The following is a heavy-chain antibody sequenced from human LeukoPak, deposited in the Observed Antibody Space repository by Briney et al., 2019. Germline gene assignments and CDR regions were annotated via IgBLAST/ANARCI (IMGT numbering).Heavy chain of an antibody. CDR3: ARESNNYYGSGSYLGVGYYYGMDV. CDR1: GFTFSSYS. V-gene: IGHV3-21*04. CDR2: IDETISYI. Sequence: PGGSLRLSCAASGFTFSSYSMNWVRQAPGKGLEWISSIDETISYIYYADSVKGRFTISRDNAKNSLYLQMNSLRAEDTAVYYCARESNNYYGSGSYLGVGYYYGMDVWGQGTTVTVSS. J-gene: IGHJ6*02. D-gene: IGHD3-10*01.